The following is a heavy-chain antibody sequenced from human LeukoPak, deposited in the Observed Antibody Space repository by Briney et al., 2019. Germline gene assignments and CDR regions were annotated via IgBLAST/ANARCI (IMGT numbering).Heavy chain of an antibody. Sequence: GGSLRLSCAASGFTFTDFYMSWIRQAPGKGLEWVSYISISGTTIYYADSVKGRFTISRDNAKNSLYLQMNSLRAEDTAVYYCTRYDNSGWYKGIDYWGQGTLVTVSS. CDR1: GFTFTDFY. V-gene: IGHV3-11*04. CDR2: ISISGTTI. CDR3: TRYDNSGWYKGIDY. D-gene: IGHD6-19*01. J-gene: IGHJ4*02.